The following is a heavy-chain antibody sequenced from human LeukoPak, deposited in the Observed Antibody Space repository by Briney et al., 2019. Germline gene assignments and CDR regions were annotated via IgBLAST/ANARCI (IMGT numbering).Heavy chain of an antibody. J-gene: IGHJ6*03. Sequence: PSETLSLTCTVSGGSISSYYWSWIRQPPGKGLEWIGYIYYSGSTNYNPSLKSRVTISVDTSKNQFSLKLSSVTAADTAVYYGARGKNIVVVTATLNYYYYMDVWGKGTTVTVSS. CDR1: GGSISSYY. CDR2: IYYSGST. V-gene: IGHV4-59*01. CDR3: ARGKNIVVVTATLNYYYYMDV. D-gene: IGHD2-21*02.